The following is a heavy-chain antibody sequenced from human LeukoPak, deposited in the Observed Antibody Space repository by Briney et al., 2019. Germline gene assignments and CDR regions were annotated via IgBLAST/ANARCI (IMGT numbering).Heavy chain of an antibody. V-gene: IGHV1-69*04. CDR2: IIPIFGIA. J-gene: IGHJ5*02. Sequence: ASVKVSCKASGGTFSSYAISWVRQAPGQGLEWMGRIIPIFGIANYAQKFQGRVTITADKSTSTAYMELSSLRSEDTAVYYCARDSGDYYGSGSRFDPWGQGTLVTVSS. CDR1: GGTFSSYA. D-gene: IGHD3-10*01. CDR3: ARDSGDYYGSGSRFDP.